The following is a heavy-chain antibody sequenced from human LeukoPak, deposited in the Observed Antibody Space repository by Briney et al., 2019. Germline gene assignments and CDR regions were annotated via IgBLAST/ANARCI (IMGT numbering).Heavy chain of an antibody. CDR1: GFTFTSYA. CDR3: AKAERFSGTKTPDY. V-gene: IGHV3-23*01. J-gene: IGHJ4*02. Sequence: GGSLRLSCAVSGFTFTSYAMSWVRQAPGKGLEGVSAISGSGRTTYYADSVKGRFTISRDNSKNTLYLQMNSLRAEDTAVYYCAKAERFSGTKTPDYWGQGTLVTVSS. D-gene: IGHD5-12*01. CDR2: ISGSGRTT.